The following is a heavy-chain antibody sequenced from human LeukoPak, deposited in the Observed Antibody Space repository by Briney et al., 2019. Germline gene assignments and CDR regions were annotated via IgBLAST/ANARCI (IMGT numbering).Heavy chain of an antibody. V-gene: IGHV3-74*01. D-gene: IGHD3-16*01. Sequence: GGSLRLSCTASGLSFSKYWMHWVRQAPGKGLVWVSRIKSEGSSTIYADSVKGRFTISRDNAKNTVDLQMNSLSAEDTAVYYCATGGAQYYEYWGQGTVVTVSS. CDR3: ATGGAQYYEY. J-gene: IGHJ4*02. CDR1: GLSFSKYW. CDR2: IKSEGSST.